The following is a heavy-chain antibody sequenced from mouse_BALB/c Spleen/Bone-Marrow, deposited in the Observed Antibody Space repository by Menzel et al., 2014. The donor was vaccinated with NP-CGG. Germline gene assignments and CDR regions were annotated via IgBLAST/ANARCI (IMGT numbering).Heavy chain of an antibody. D-gene: IGHD3-2*02. CDR1: EYEFPSHD. CDR3: ARGIRGSGMDY. Sequence: EVHLVESGGGLVQPGESLKLSCESNEYEFPSHDMSWVRKTPEKRLELVAAINSDGGSTYYPDTVKGRFTISRDNAKNTLYLQMSSLKSEDTAMYYCARGIRGSGMDYWGQGTSVTVSS. V-gene: IGHV5-2*01. J-gene: IGHJ4*01. CDR2: INSDGGST.